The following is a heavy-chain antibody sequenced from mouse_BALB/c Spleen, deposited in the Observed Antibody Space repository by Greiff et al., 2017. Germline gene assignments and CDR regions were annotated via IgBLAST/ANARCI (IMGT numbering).Heavy chain of an antibody. J-gene: IGHJ4*01. CDR3: ARIPNWDDAMDY. CDR2: IWSGGST. CDR1: GFSLTSYG. Sequence: QVQLKESGPGLVQPSQSLSITCTVSGFSLTSYGVHWVRQSPGKGLGWLGVIWSGGSTDYNAAFISRLSISKDNSKSQVFFKMNSLQANDTAIYYCARIPNWDDAMDYWGQGTSVTVSS. V-gene: IGHV2-2*02. D-gene: IGHD4-1*01.